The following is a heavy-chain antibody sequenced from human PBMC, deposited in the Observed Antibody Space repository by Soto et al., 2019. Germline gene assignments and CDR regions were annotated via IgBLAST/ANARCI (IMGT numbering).Heavy chain of an antibody. CDR1: GGSISSNKW. V-gene: IGHV4-4*02. J-gene: IGHJ6*02. CDR3: ARDDHIVLGPTSLGGMDV. CDR2: IYHSGST. D-gene: IGHD2-2*01. Sequence: PSETLSLTCAVYGGSISSNKWWSWVRQPPGKGLEWIGEIYHSGSTNYNPSLKSRVTISLDKSKNQFSLKLTSVTAADSAVYYCARDDHIVLGPTSLGGMDVWGQGTTVTVSS.